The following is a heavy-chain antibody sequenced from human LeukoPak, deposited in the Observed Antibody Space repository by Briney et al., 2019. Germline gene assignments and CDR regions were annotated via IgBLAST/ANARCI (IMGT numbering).Heavy chain of an antibody. Sequence: GGSLRLSCAASGFTVSSTYMSWVRQAPGKGLEWVSVIYTGGSTYYADSVKGRFTISRDNSKNTLYLQMNSLRAEDTAVYYCAKNLYYYDSSGHLFDYWGQGTLVTVSS. D-gene: IGHD3-22*01. J-gene: IGHJ4*02. V-gene: IGHV3-66*01. CDR1: GFTVSSTY. CDR2: IYTGGST. CDR3: AKNLYYYDSSGHLFDY.